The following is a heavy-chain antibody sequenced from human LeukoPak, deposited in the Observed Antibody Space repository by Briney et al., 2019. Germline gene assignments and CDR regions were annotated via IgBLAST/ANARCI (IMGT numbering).Heavy chain of an antibody. J-gene: IGHJ4*02. CDR1: GGSISSYY. CDR3: ARGMHASKYYFDY. D-gene: IGHD2-8*01. CDR2: IYTSGST. Sequence: SETLSLTCTVSGGSISSYYWSWIRQPAGKGLEWIGRIYTSGSTNYNPSLKGRVTMSVDTSKNQFSPKLSSVTAADTAVYYCARGMHASKYYFDYWGQGTLVTVSS. V-gene: IGHV4-4*07.